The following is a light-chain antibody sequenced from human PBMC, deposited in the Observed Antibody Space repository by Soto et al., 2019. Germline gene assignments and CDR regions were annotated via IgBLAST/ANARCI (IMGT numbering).Light chain of an antibody. Sequence: QTVVTQEPSFSVSPGGTVTLTCGLSSGSVSTSYYPSWYQQTPGQAPRTLIYSTNTRSSGVPDRFSVSILGNKAALTITGAQADDESDYYCVLYMGSWVFGGGTKLTVL. J-gene: IGLJ3*02. CDR2: STN. CDR3: VLYMGSWV. V-gene: IGLV8-61*01. CDR1: SGSVSTSYY.